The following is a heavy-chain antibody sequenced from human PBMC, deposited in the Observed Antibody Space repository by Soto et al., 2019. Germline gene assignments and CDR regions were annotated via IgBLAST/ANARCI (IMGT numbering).Heavy chain of an antibody. Sequence: SVKVSSKDSGDTFSFYTSNWVQQAPGLGLEWLGRINPILSMSNYAQYFQGRVTITADKSTSTAYMELSSLRSEDTAMYYCATNYGSGYRAFDFWGQGALVTVSS. CDR2: INPILSMS. V-gene: IGHV1-69*02. CDR3: ATNYGSGYRAFDF. J-gene: IGHJ4*02. D-gene: IGHD3-10*01. CDR1: GDTFSFYT.